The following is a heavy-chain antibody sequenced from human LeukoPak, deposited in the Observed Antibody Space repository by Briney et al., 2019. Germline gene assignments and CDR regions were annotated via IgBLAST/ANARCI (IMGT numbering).Heavy chain of an antibody. CDR3: ARPGRYNWNDEDAFDI. V-gene: IGHV1-18*01. CDR1: GYTFTSYG. CDR2: ISAYNGNT. J-gene: IGHJ3*02. Sequence: ASVKVSCTASGYTFTSYGISWVRQAPGQGLEWMGWISAYNGNTNYAQKLQGRVTMTTDTSTSTAYMELRSLRSDDTAVYYCARPGRYNWNDEDAFDIWGQGTMVTVSS. D-gene: IGHD1-1*01.